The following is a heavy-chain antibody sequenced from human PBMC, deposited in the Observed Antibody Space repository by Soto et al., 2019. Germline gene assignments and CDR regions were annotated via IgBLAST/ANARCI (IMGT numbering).Heavy chain of an antibody. CDR1: GFTFSSYS. Sequence: EVQLVESGGGLVKPGGSLRLSCAASGFTFSSYSMNWVRQAPGKGLEWVSSISSSSSYIYYADSVKGRFTISRDNAKNSLYLQMNSLRAEDTAVYYCAKDLRRMVATYYFDYWGQGTLVTVSS. V-gene: IGHV3-21*01. CDR2: ISSSSSYI. CDR3: AKDLRRMVATYYFDY. D-gene: IGHD5-12*01. J-gene: IGHJ4*02.